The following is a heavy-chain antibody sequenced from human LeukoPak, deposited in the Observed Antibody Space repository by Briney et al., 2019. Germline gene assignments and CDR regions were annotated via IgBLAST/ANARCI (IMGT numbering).Heavy chain of an antibody. CDR2: INSDGSST. CDR1: GFTFSNYW. J-gene: IGHJ3*02. D-gene: IGHD1-26*01. V-gene: IGHV3-74*01. Sequence: GGSLRLSCAASGFTFSNYWIHWVRQAPGKGLVWVSRINSDGSSTNYADSVKGRFTISRDNAKNTLYLQMNSLRAEDTAVYYCARVRVGALDAFDIWGQGTMVTVSS. CDR3: ARVRVGALDAFDI.